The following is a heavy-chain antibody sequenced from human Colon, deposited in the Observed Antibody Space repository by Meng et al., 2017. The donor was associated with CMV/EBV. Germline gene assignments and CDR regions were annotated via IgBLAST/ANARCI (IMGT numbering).Heavy chain of an antibody. J-gene: IGHJ4*01. Sequence: QVRVQQWGHGLLKLSETLALTCAVYGESFSGYYWTWIRQPPGRGLEWIGESYYTGSTNYSPSLKSRVTISLDTSKNQFSLKLNSVTAADTAVYYCARATKSSCWEVLDYWGHGTLVTVSS. D-gene: IGHD2-2*01. CDR1: GESFSGYY. V-gene: IGHV4-34*01. CDR3: ARATKSSCWEVLDY. CDR2: SYYTGST.